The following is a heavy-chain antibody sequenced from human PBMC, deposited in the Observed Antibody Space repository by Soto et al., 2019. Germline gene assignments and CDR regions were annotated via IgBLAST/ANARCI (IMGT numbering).Heavy chain of an antibody. CDR1: GGTFSSYS. V-gene: IGHV1-69*13. CDR2: IIPIFGTA. J-gene: IGHJ4*02. CDR3: ARIGDCINAVCYTVAY. Sequence: SVKVSCKASGGTFSSYSISWVRQAPGQGLEWMGGIIPIFGTANYAQKFQGRVTITADESTSTAYMELSSLRSEDTAVYYCARIGDCINAVCYTVAYWGQGTPVNFSS. D-gene: IGHD2-8*01.